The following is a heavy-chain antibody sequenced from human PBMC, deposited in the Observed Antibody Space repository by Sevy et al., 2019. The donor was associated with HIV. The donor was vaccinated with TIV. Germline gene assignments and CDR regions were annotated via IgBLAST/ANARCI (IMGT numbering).Heavy chain of an antibody. CDR2: INGGGGST. Sequence: GGYLRLSWVASGFRFSAFGMAWVRQAAGEGLEWVSGINGGGGSTYYRNSVKGRFTVSIDNSKNTVYLQMNSLRADDTAVSYCAKAPYYDFWSHHENNWFDPWGQGTLVTVSS. D-gene: IGHD3-3*01. V-gene: IGHV3-23*01. J-gene: IGHJ5*02. CDR1: GFRFSAFG. CDR3: AKAPYYDFWSHHENNWFDP.